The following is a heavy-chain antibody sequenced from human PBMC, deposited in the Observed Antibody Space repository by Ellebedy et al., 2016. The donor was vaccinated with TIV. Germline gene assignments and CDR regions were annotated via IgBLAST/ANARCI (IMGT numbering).Heavy chain of an antibody. V-gene: IGHV4-59*11. CDR2: ILNDGST. J-gene: IGHJ4*02. CDR3: VRGRDAYKTGY. Sequence: MPSETLSLTCTVSDDSITTPYCSWLPQPPWKGLEWIGYILNDGSTRYNPFLKSRVTISVDTSKKLFSLKLNSVTAADTAVYYCVRGRDAYKTGYWGQGTLVTVSS. D-gene: IGHD5-24*01. CDR1: DDSITTPY.